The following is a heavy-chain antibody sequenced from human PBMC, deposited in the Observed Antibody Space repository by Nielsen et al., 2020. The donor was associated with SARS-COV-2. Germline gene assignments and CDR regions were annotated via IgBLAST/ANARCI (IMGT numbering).Heavy chain of an antibody. CDR2: IYYSGTT. Sequence: LRLSCTVSGGSINSGDYYWNWVRQPPGRGLEWIGYIYYSGTTYYNPSHESRATISVATSKSQFSLKLRSVTAADTAVYYCARRGGSYYFDYWGQGTLVTVSS. CDR1: GGSINSGDYY. D-gene: IGHD1-26*01. CDR3: ARRGGSYYFDY. J-gene: IGHJ4*02. V-gene: IGHV4-30-4*01.